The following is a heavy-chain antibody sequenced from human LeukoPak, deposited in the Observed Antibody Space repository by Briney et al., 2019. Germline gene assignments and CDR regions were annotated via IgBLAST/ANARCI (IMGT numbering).Heavy chain of an antibody. Sequence: GGSLRLSCAASGFSFSDHYMDWVRQAPGKGLEWVGRIRNKDNSYTTEYAASVKGRFAISRDDSKNSLYLQMNSLKVEDTAVYYCTRGPPDYWGQGTLVTVSS. CDR3: TRGPPDY. V-gene: IGHV3-72*01. CDR2: IRNKDNSYTT. J-gene: IGHJ4*02. CDR1: GFSFSDHY.